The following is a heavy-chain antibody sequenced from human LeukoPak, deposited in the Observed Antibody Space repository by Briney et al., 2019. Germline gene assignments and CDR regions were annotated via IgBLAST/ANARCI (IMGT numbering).Heavy chain of an antibody. CDR3: ARVYDFWSGYCTFDY. Sequence: PSETLSLTCTVSGGSISSYCWSWLRQPPGKGLEWIGYIYYSGSTNYNPSLKSRVTISVDTSKNQFSLKLSSVTAADTAVYYCARVYDFWSGYCTFDYWGQGTLVTVSS. CDR1: GGSISSYC. D-gene: IGHD3-3*01. J-gene: IGHJ4*02. CDR2: IYYSGST. V-gene: IGHV4-59*01.